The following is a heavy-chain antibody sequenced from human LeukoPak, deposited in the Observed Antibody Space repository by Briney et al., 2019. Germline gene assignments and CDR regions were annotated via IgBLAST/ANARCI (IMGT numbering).Heavy chain of an antibody. CDR2: IYHSGST. J-gene: IGHJ4*02. CDR3: ARGIAVERFDY. CDR1: GGSISSSSYY. Sequence: SETLSLTCTVSGGSISSSSYYWGWIRQPPGKGLEWIGSIYHSGSTYYNPSLKSRVTIAVETSKNQFSLKLSSVTAADKAVYYCARGIAVERFDYWGQGTLVTVSS. D-gene: IGHD6-19*01. V-gene: IGHV4-39*07.